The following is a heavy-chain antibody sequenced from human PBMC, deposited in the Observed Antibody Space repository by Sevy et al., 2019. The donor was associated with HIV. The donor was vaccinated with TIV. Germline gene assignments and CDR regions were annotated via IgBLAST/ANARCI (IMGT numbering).Heavy chain of an antibody. CDR3: ASLELLDAFDI. CDR1: GFTFSSYA. V-gene: IGHV3-30-3*01. Sequence: GGSLRLSCAASGFTFSSYAMHWVRQAPGKGLEWVAVISYDGSKKYYADSVKGRFTISRDNSKNTLYLQMNSLRAEDTAVYYCASLELLDAFDIWGQGTMVTVSS. J-gene: IGHJ3*02. D-gene: IGHD1-26*01. CDR2: ISYDGSKK.